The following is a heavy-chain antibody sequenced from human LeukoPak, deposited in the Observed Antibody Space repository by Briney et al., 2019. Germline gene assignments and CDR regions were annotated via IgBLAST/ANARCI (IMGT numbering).Heavy chain of an antibody. CDR1: GFTFSHAW. D-gene: IGHD2/OR15-2a*01. Sequence: GGSLRLSCAASGFTFSHAWMSWVRQAPGKGLEWVGRIKSKIEGGTVDYAAPVKGRVIISRDDSKNTLYLQMNSLKIEDTGVYYCSTNMAEWGQGTPVTVAS. CDR3: STNMAE. CDR2: IKSKIEGGTV. V-gene: IGHV3-15*01. J-gene: IGHJ4*02.